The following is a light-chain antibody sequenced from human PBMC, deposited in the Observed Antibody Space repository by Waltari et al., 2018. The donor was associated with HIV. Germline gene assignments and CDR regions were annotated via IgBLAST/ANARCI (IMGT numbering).Light chain of an antibody. J-gene: IGLJ2*01. V-gene: IGLV2-18*02. CDR1: SSDAGSYNR. Sequence: QSALTQPPSVSGSPGQSVTISCTGTSSDAGSYNRVSWYQQPPGTAPILMIYEVSNRPSGVPDRFSGSKSGNTASLTISGLQAEDEADYYCSSYTSSSTVVFGGGTKLTVL. CDR3: SSYTSSSTVV. CDR2: EVS.